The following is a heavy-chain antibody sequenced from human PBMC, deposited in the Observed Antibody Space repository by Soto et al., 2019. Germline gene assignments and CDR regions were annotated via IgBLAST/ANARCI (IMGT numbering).Heavy chain of an antibody. J-gene: IGHJ6*03. CDR2: INAGNGNT. CDR3: AYNTYCSSTSCYHPGGDYYYYYMDV. V-gene: IGHV1-3*01. CDR1: GYTFTSYA. Sequence: ASVKVSCKASGYTFTSYAMHWVRQAPGQRLEWMGWINAGNGNTKYSQKFQGRVTITRDTSASTAYMELSSLRSEDTAVYYCAYNTYCSSTSCYHPGGDYYYYYMDVWGKGTTVTVSS. D-gene: IGHD2-2*01.